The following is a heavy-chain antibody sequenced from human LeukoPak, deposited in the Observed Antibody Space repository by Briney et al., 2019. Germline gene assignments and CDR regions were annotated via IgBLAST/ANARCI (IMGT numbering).Heavy chain of an antibody. CDR1: GFTFSSYA. J-gene: IGHJ4*02. D-gene: IGHD2/OR15-2a*01. CDR2: ISSNGGST. CDR3: ARVWVYGYFDY. V-gene: IGHV3-64*01. Sequence: GGSLRLSCAASGFTFSSYAMHWVRQAPGKGLKYVSAISSNGGSTYHANSVKGRFTISRDNSKNPLYLQMGSLRAEDMAVYYCARVWVYGYFDYWGQGTLVTVSS.